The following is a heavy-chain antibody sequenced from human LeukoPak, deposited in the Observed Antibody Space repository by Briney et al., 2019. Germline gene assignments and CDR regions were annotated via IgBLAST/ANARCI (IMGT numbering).Heavy chain of an antibody. V-gene: IGHV1-2*06. CDR2: INPNNGGT. CDR1: GYIFTDYY. D-gene: IGHD2-21*02. J-gene: IGHJ4*02. CDR3: ARAPAYCVGDCYFY. Sequence: GASVKVSCKASGYIFTDYYMHWVRQAPGQGLEWMGRINPNNGGTYYSQKFQGRVTMTRDTSITTAYMELSRLRSDDTAVYYCARAPAYCVGDCYFYWGQGTLVTVSS.